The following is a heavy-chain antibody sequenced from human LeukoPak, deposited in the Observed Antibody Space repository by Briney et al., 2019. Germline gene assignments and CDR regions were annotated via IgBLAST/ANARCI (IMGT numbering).Heavy chain of an antibody. V-gene: IGHV3-23*01. J-gene: IGHJ4*02. D-gene: IGHD2-15*01. Sequence: GGTLRLSCAASGFIFNNYALSWVRQTPGKGLEWVSAISGSGRNTYYADSVKGRFTISRDNAKNSLYLQMNSLRAEDTAVYYCARVYCSGGSCYPYFDYWGQGTLVTVSS. CDR2: ISGSGRNT. CDR3: ARVYCSGGSCYPYFDY. CDR1: GFIFNNYA.